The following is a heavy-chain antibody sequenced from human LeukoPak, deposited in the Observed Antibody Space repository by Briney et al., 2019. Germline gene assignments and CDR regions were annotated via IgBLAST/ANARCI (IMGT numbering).Heavy chain of an antibody. Sequence: SETLSLTCTVNGGSFSGYYWSWIRQPPGKGLEWIGEINHSGSTNYNPSLKSRVTISVDTSKNQFSLKLSSVTAADTAVYYCARIYYDSSGYQGAFDIWGQGTMVTVSS. D-gene: IGHD3-22*01. CDR2: INHSGST. CDR3: ARIYYDSSGYQGAFDI. J-gene: IGHJ3*02. V-gene: IGHV4-34*01. CDR1: GGSFSGYY.